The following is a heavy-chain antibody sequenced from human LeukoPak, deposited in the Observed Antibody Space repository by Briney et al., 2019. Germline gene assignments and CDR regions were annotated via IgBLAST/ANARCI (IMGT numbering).Heavy chain of an antibody. CDR2: IYGGGTT. V-gene: IGHV3-53*01. CDR3: ARAIQFGGYFDY. J-gene: IGHJ4*02. D-gene: IGHD2-15*01. CDR1: GFTVSRDY. Sequence: GGSLRLSCAASGFTVSRDYMSWVRQAPGKGLEWVSVIYGGGTTYYADSVRGRFTTSRDNSKNTLYLQMNSLRADDTAVYYCARAIQFGGYFDYWGQGTLVTVSS.